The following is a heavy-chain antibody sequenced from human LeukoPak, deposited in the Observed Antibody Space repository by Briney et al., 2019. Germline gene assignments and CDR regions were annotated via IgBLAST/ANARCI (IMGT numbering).Heavy chain of an antibody. CDR3: AKGSAYADF. Sequence: GRSLRLSCAASGLTVSSYVMSWVRQAPGKGLGWVSTISGSGGSTYYADSVKGRFTISRDNPKNTLSLQMNSLRAEDTAVYYCAKGSAYADFWGQGTLVTVSS. J-gene: IGHJ4*02. CDR2: ISGSGGST. CDR1: GLTVSSYV. D-gene: IGHD3-3*01. V-gene: IGHV3-23*01.